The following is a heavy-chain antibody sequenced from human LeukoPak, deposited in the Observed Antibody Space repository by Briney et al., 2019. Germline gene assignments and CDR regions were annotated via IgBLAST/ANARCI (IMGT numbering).Heavy chain of an antibody. CDR1: GFTFSSYA. D-gene: IGHD3-16*01. CDR2: INSNSDDI. CDR3: ARAEETTWGIDP. V-gene: IGHV3-48*01. J-gene: IGHJ5*02. Sequence: PGGSLRLSCAASGFTFSSYAMSWVRQAPGKGLEWLSYINSNSDDIYHTDSVKGRFTVSRDNAKNSLYLQMNNLRAEDTAVYYCARAEETTWGIDPWGQGTLVTVSS.